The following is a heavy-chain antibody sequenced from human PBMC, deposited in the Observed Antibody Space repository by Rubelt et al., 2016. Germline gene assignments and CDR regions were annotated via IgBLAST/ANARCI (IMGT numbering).Heavy chain of an antibody. Sequence: QVQLQESGPGLVKPSETLSLTCTVSGGSISSYYWSWIRQPPVKGLEWIGYIYYSGSTNYNPSLKGRVTLSVETAKNQFSLKLGSVTAEDTAVYYCARLGHRSLYYFDYWGQGTLVTVSS. CDR1: GGSISSYY. D-gene: IGHD2-15*01. CDR3: ARLGHRSLYYFDY. V-gene: IGHV4-59*08. J-gene: IGHJ4*02. CDR2: IYYSGST.